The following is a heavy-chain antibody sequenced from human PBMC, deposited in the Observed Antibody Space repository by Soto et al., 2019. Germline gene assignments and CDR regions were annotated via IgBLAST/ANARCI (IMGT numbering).Heavy chain of an antibody. CDR1: GFTFSSYA. J-gene: IGHJ4*02. CDR3: AKGGGGYSSSPDY. D-gene: IGHD6-6*01. CDR2: ISGSGGST. V-gene: IGHV3-23*01. Sequence: EMQLLESGGGLVQPGGSLRLSCAASGFTFSSYAMSWVRQAPGKGLEWVSAISGSGGSTYYADSVKGRFTISRDNSKNTLYLQMNSLRAEDTAVYYCAKGGGGYSSSPDYWGQGTLVTVSS.